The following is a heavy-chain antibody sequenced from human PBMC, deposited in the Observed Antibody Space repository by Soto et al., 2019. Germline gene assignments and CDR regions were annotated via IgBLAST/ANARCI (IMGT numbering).Heavy chain of an antibody. CDR1: GFTFSSYG. J-gene: IGHJ4*02. CDR2: IRSDGSNK. Sequence: QVQLVESGGGVVQPGRSLRLSCAASGFTFSSYGMHWVRQAPGKGLARVAVIRSDGSNKYYADSVKGRFTISRDNSNNTLYLQMNGLRAEDTAVYYCARDYSSSWYGLDYWGQGTLVTVSS. D-gene: IGHD6-13*01. V-gene: IGHV3-33*01. CDR3: ARDYSSSWYGLDY.